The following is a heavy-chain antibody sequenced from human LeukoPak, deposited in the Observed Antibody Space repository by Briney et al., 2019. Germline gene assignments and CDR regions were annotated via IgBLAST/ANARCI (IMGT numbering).Heavy chain of an antibody. CDR1: GFSFSGYW. J-gene: IGHJ4*02. CDR3: ARRGSTDY. V-gene: IGHV3-7*03. Sequence: GGSLRLSCATSGFSFSGYWMTWVRQAPGKGLEWVANIKEDGSEKYYADFVKGRFTISRDNAKNSLDLQMNSLRAEDTAVYYCARRGSTDYWGQGTLVTVSS. D-gene: IGHD2/OR15-2a*01. CDR2: IKEDGSEK.